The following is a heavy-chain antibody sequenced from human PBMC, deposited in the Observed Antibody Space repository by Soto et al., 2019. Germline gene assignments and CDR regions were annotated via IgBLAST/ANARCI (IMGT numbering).Heavy chain of an antibody. D-gene: IGHD1-1*01. CDR3: ARGTGTTSEGSLFDY. Sequence: ASVKVSCKASGYTFTSYGINWVRQAPGQGLEWMGWISGYSGNTNYAQKLQGRVTMTTDTSTSTAYMELRSLRSDDTAVYYCARGTGTTSEGSLFDYWGQGTLVTVSS. V-gene: IGHV1-18*01. J-gene: IGHJ4*02. CDR1: GYTFTSYG. CDR2: ISGYSGNT.